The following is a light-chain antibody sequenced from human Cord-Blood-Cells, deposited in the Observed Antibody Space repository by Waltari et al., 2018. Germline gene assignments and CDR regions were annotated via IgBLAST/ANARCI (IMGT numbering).Light chain of an antibody. J-gene: IGLJ3*02. V-gene: IGLV1-47*01. CDR3: AAWDDSLSGRV. Sequence: QSVLTQPPSASGTPGQRVPIPCSGSSSNIGRNYVYWYQQLPGTAPKLLIYRNNQRPSGVPDRFSGSKSGTSASLAISGLRSEDEADYYCAAWDDSLSGRVFGGGTKLTVL. CDR2: RNN. CDR1: SSNIGRNY.